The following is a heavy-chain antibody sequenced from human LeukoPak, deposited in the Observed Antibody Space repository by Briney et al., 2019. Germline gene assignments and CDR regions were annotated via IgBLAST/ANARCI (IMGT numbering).Heavy chain of an antibody. V-gene: IGHV3-11*04. D-gene: IGHD3-10*01. J-gene: IGHJ4*02. Sequence: GGSLRLSCAASGFTFNDYYMCWIRQAPGKGLEWVSYISRSGTTIYYADSVKGRFTISRDNAKNSLFLQMNSLRAEYTAVYYCARDRIYYGSGIRFDYWGQGTLVTVSS. CDR3: ARDRIYYGSGIRFDY. CDR2: ISRSGTTI. CDR1: GFTFNDYY.